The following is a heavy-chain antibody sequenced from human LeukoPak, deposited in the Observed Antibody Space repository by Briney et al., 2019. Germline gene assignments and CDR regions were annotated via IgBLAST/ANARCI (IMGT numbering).Heavy chain of an antibody. V-gene: IGHV3-21*04. CDR2: ITTSSTYI. CDR3: AKGVRYFDWVPPFDY. J-gene: IGHJ4*02. Sequence: PGESLRLSCAASGFSFSTYNMNWVRQAPGKGLEWVSSITTSSTYIYYADSVKGRFTISRDNAKNSLYLQMNSLRAEDTALYYCAKGVRYFDWVPPFDYWGQGTLVTVSS. D-gene: IGHD3-9*01. CDR1: GFSFSTYN.